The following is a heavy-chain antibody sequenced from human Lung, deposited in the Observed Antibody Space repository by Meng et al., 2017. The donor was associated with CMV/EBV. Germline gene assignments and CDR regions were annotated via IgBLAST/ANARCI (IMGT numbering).Heavy chain of an antibody. V-gene: IGHV3-48*04. J-gene: IGHJ4*01. Sequence: GGSLRLSCAASGFTFSSYSMNWVRQAPGKGLEWVSYISSSSSTIYYADSVKGRFTISRDNAKNSLYLQMNSLRAEDTAVYYCARAHYDYVWGSSLYYFDYWGHGTLVTVSS. CDR1: GFTFSSYS. CDR3: ARAHYDYVWGSSLYYFDY. CDR2: ISSSSSTI. D-gene: IGHD3-16*01.